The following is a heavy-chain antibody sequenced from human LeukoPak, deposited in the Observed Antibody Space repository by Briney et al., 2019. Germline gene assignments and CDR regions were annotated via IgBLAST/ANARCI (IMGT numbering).Heavy chain of an antibody. Sequence: SETLSLTCTVSGGSISSYYWSWIRQPAGKGLEWIGRIYTNGSTNYNPSLKSRVTMSVDTSKNQFSLKLSSGTAADTAVYYCARGDWYYYDSSGYYPYWGQGTLATVSS. J-gene: IGHJ4*02. CDR3: ARGDWYYYDSSGYYPY. CDR2: IYTNGST. CDR1: GGSISSYY. V-gene: IGHV4-4*07. D-gene: IGHD3-22*01.